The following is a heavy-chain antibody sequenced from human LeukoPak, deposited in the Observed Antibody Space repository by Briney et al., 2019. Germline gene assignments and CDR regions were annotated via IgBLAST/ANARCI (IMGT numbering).Heavy chain of an antibody. Sequence: GGSLRLSCAASGFTFSSYAMSWVRQAPGKGLEWVSAISGSGGSTYYADSVKGRFTISRDNSKNTLYLQMNSLRAEDTAVYYCASGYSSAWWGDGAYWGQGTLVTVSS. CDR1: GFTFSSYA. CDR3: ASGYSSAWWGDGAY. V-gene: IGHV3-23*01. D-gene: IGHD6-19*01. J-gene: IGHJ4*02. CDR2: ISGSGGST.